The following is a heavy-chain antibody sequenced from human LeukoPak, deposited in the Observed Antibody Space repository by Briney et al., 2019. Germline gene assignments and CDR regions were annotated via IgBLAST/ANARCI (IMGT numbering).Heavy chain of an antibody. D-gene: IGHD6-13*01. Sequence: PSETLSLTCTVSGGSISSYYWSWIRQPAGKGLEWIGRIYTSGSTNYNPSLKSRVTMSVDTSKNQFSLKLSSVTAADTAVYYCARGRNSSSWYWGYYYYYYMDVWGKGTTVTVSS. CDR3: ARGRNSSSWYWGYYYYYYMDV. CDR2: IYTSGST. CDR1: GGSISSYY. V-gene: IGHV4-4*07. J-gene: IGHJ6*03.